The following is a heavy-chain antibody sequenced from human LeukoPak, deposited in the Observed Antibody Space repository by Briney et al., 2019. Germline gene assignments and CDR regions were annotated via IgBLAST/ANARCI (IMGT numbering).Heavy chain of an antibody. D-gene: IGHD3-22*01. V-gene: IGHV4-4*02. Sequence: SETLSLTCVVSGGSIANKWCSWLRQPPGKGLEWIGEIHYNGDTNYISPLKSRVIMSVDRSKNQFSLNLISVTAADTAVYYCASYYHTRGWTFDIWGQGAMVTVSS. CDR2: IHYNGDT. CDR3: ASYYHTRGWTFDI. CDR1: GGSIANKW. J-gene: IGHJ3*02.